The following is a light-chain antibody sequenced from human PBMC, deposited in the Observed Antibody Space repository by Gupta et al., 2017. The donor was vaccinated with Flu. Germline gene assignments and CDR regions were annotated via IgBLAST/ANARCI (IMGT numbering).Light chain of an antibody. Sequence: ALTEPASVSGSPGQSVAISCIATNSDVGGYKFVSWYQQHPGKAPKLMIYDVNIQPSGVSNRFSGSKSGNTASLTISELQAEDEADYYCKSYAGSSASVFGRGTKLTVL. CDR2: DVN. CDR1: NSDVGGYKF. CDR3: KSYAGSSASV. J-gene: IGLJ3*02. V-gene: IGLV2-14*03.